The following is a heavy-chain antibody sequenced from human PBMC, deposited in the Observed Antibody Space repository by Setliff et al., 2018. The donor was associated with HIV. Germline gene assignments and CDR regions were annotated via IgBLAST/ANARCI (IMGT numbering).Heavy chain of an antibody. D-gene: IGHD2-8*01. CDR3: ARGLPATNGVWIDY. J-gene: IGHJ4*02. CDR2: THASGTT. V-gene: IGHV4-4*07. CDR1: GGSISGDF. Sequence: SETLSLTCTVSGGSISGDFWTWIRQPAGEGLEWIGRTHASGTTQCEPSLKNRCSMSIDTSKNQFSLKLSSVTAADTAVYYGARGLPATNGVWIDYWGQGTLVTVSS.